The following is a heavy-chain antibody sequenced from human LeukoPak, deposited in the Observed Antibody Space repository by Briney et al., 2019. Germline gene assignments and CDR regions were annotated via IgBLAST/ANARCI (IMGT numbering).Heavy chain of an antibody. D-gene: IGHD6-6*01. V-gene: IGHV4-39*01. Sequence: SETLSLTCTVSGGSISSSSHYWGWIRQPPGKGLEWIGSLYYSGSTYYNPSLKSRLTISVDTSKNQFSLKLNSVTAADTAVYYCATHGYSSSENWFDPWGQGTLVTVSS. CDR3: ATHGYSSSENWFDP. CDR2: LYYSGST. CDR1: GGSISSSSHY. J-gene: IGHJ5*02.